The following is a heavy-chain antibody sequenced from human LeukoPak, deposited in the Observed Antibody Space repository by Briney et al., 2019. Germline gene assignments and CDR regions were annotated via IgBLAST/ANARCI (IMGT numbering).Heavy chain of an antibody. CDR2: IHYSETT. CDR3: ARGSLGREVSAFFKN. V-gene: IGHV4-39*02. CDR1: GGSISSSNYY. Sequence: SETLSLTCTVSGGSISSSNYYWGWIRQPPGKGLEWIASIHYSETTYYNPSLKSRVTISVDTSKNHFSLKLSSVTAADTAVYYCARGSLGREVSAFFKNWGQGILVTVSS. J-gene: IGHJ4*02. D-gene: IGHD5/OR15-5a*01.